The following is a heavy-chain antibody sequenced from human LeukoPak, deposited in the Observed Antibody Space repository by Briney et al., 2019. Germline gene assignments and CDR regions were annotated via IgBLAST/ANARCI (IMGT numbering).Heavy chain of an antibody. CDR1: GGSISSYY. CDR2: IYYSGST. Sequence: SETLSLTCTVSGGSISSYYWSWIRQPPGKGLEWIGYIYYSGSTNYNPSLKSRVTISVDTSKNQFSLKLSSVTAADTAVYYCARLPTAMGDFDYWGQGTLVTVSS. D-gene: IGHD5-18*01. CDR3: ARLPTAMGDFDY. V-gene: IGHV4-59*08. J-gene: IGHJ4*02.